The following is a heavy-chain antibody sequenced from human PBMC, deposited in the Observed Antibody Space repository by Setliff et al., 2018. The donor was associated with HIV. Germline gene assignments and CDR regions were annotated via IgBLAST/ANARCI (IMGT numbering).Heavy chain of an antibody. D-gene: IGHD1-1*01. J-gene: IGHJ5*02. CDR2: IYYNGRP. CDR3: ARFDWNARYNWFDA. CDR1: GGSTSSSSNY. V-gene: IGHV4-39*07. Sequence: TSETLSLTCTVSGGSTSSSSNYWGWIRQPPGKGLEWIAAIYYNGRPYYNPSHQSRVAISLGTSNNQFSLRVSSVTAADTAVYYCARFDWNARYNWFDAWGRGILVTVSS.